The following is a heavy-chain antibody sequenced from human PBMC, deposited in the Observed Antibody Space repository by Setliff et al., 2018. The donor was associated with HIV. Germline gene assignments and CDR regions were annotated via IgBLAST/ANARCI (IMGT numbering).Heavy chain of an antibody. D-gene: IGHD2-15*01. Sequence: ASVKVSCKASGFTFSDYYMHWVRQAPGQGLEWMGWVRPYNADKNYAQKFQGRVTMTSDTSISTAYLELSGLTSDDTAIYYCARDRACCSSGSCYRPLVYYFYYMDVWGTGTTVTVSS. CDR3: ARDRACCSSGSCYRPLVYYFYYMDV. CDR2: VRPYNADK. J-gene: IGHJ6*03. V-gene: IGHV1-2*02. CDR1: GFTFSDYY.